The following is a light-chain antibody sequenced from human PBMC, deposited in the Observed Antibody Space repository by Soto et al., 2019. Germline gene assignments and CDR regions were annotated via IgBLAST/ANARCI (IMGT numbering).Light chain of an antibody. CDR1: SSDIGDYNY. CDR2: GVT. Sequence: QSALTQPASVSGSPEQSITISCTGTSSDIGDYNYVSWYQQHPGKAPKLIIYGVTNRPSGISNRFSGSKSGNTTSLTISVIQSEDEDDYYCSSYTSTNTLVFGGGTQLTVL. V-gene: IGLV2-14*03. CDR3: SSYTSTNTLV. J-gene: IGLJ2*01.